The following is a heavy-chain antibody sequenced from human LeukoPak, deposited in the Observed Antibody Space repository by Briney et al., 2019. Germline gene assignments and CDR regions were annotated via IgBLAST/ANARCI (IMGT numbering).Heavy chain of an antibody. J-gene: IGHJ2*01. CDR3: ARVMGRLVRTWYFDL. CDR1: GVTVSSNY. CDR2: IYDGGFI. Sequence: GGSLRLSCAASGVTVSSNYMAWVRQAPGRGLEWVSVIYDGGFIDYTDSVKGRFTISRDNSKSTLYLQMNTLRAEDTAVYYCARVMGRLVRTWYFDLWGRGTLVTVSS. D-gene: IGHD3-9*01. V-gene: IGHV3-66*01.